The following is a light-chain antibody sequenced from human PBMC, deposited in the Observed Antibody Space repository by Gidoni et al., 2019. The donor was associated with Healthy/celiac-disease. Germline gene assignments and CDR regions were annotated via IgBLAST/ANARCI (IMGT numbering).Light chain of an antibody. J-gene: IGKJ1*01. CDR3: QQYNSYWT. CDR1: PSIRSG. V-gene: IGKV1-5*01. Sequence: DTQMTKPPSTLAAPVGDRVTISCRASPSIRSGLAWYQQKPGKAPTPLLYEASSLESGVPSRFRGSGSGAEFTLTISSLQPDDFATYCCQQYNSYWTFXXXTKVEIK. CDR2: EAS.